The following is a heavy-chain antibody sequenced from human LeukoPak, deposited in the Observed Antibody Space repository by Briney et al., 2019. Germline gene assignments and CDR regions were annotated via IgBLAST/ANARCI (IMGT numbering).Heavy chain of an antibody. CDR1: GFTFSRYN. V-gene: IGHV3-21*01. D-gene: IGHD5-12*01. CDR3: ARVLEYSGYEPGYCEY. Sequence: GGSLRLSCTVSGFTFSRYNMIWVRQAPGKGLEWVSSISSSSSYMYYADSVKGRFTISRDNAKNSLYLQMNSLRAEDTAVYYCARVLEYSGYEPGYCEYWGQGTLVTVSS. J-gene: IGHJ4*02. CDR2: ISSSSSYM.